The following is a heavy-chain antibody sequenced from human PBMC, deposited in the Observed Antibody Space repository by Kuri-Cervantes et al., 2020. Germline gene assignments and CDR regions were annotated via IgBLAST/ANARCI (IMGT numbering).Heavy chain of an antibody. CDR1: GGSISSYY. V-gene: IGHV4-59*01. D-gene: IGHD3-22*01. CDR3: ATSLLYDSSGYYDY. Sequence: SETLSLTCTVSGGSISSYYWSWIRQPPGKGLEWIGYIYYSGSTNYNPSLKSRVTISVDTSKNQFSLKLSSVTAADTAVYYCATSLLYDSSGYYDYWGQGTLVTVSS. J-gene: IGHJ4*02. CDR2: IYYSGST.